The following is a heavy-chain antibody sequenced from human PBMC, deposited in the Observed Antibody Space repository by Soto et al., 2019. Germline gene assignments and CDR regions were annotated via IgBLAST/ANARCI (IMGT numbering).Heavy chain of an antibody. CDR2: INPNSGGT. Sequence: ASVKVSCKASGYTFTGYYMHWVRQAPGQGLEWMGWINPNSGGTNYAQKFQGWVTMTRDTSISTAYMELSRLRSDDTAVYYCARDVGYDYIWWTLNWFDPWGQGTLVTVSS. J-gene: IGHJ5*02. V-gene: IGHV1-2*04. CDR3: ARDVGYDYIWWTLNWFDP. D-gene: IGHD3-16*01. CDR1: GYTFTGYY.